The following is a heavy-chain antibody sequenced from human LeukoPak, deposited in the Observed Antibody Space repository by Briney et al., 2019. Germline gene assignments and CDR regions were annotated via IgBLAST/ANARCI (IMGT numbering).Heavy chain of an antibody. CDR1: GYTFTSYG. V-gene: IGHV1-18*01. CDR2: ISAYNADT. J-gene: IGHJ4*02. D-gene: IGHD6-19*01. CDR3: ARDPRAVADTGVATYNY. Sequence: APVKVSCKASGYTFTSYGISWMRQAPGQGLEGMGWISAYNADTNYAQKLQGRVTMTTDTSTNTAYMELRSLRSDDTAMYYCARDPRAVADTGVATYNYWGQGTLVTVSS.